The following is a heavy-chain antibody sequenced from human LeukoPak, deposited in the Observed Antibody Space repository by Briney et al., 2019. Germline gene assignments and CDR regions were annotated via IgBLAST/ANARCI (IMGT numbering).Heavy chain of an antibody. CDR1: GYSISSGYY. D-gene: IGHD3-3*01. V-gene: IGHV4-38-2*02. CDR3: ARDGGGRLFDY. CDR2: IYTSGST. J-gene: IGHJ4*02. Sequence: SETLSLTCTVSGYSISSGYYWGWIRQPPGKGLEWIGSIYTSGSTNYNPSLKSRVTISVDTSKNQFSLKLSSVTAADTAVYFCARDGGGRLFDYWGQGTLVTVSS.